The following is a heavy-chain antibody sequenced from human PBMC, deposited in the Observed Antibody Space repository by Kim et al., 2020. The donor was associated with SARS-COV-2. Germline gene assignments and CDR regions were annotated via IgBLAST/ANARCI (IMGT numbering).Heavy chain of an antibody. CDR2: ISSSSSTI. CDR1: GFTFSSYS. J-gene: IGHJ4*02. V-gene: IGHV3-48*02. D-gene: IGHD3-9*01. Sequence: GGSLRLSCAASGFTFSSYSMNWVRQAPGKGLEWVSYISSSSSTIYYADSVKGRFTISRDNAKNSLYLQMNSLRDEDTAVYYCARGPYYDILTGYRYFDYWGEGTLVTVSS. CDR3: ARGPYYDILTGYRYFDY.